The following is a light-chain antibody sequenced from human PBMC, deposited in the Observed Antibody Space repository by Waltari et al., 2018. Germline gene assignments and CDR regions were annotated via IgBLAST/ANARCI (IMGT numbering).Light chain of an antibody. Sequence: EIVLTQSPATLSLSPGESATLSCRASQSVSSYLAWFQQKLGQAPRRLIYDGSNRATGIPARFSGSGSGTDFTLTISSLEPEDFAVYYCQHRSNWPWTFGQGTKVEIK. CDR2: DGS. CDR1: QSVSSY. CDR3: QHRSNWPWT. J-gene: IGKJ1*01. V-gene: IGKV3-11*01.